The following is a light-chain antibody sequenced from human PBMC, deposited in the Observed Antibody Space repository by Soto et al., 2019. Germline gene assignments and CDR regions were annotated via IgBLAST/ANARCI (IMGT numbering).Light chain of an antibody. CDR1: QSISSY. Sequence: DIQMTQSPSSLSASVGDRVTITCRASQSISSYLNWYQQKPGKAPKLLIYAASSLQSGVPSRYSGSGSGTDFTLTISSLQPEDCATYYCQQSYSTPYTFGQGTKLDIK. V-gene: IGKV1-39*01. CDR2: AAS. J-gene: IGKJ2*01. CDR3: QQSYSTPYT.